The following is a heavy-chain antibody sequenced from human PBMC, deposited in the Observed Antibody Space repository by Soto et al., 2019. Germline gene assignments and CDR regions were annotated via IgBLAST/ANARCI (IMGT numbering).Heavy chain of an antibody. CDR1: GGSFSGYY. CDR2: INHSGST. Sequence: SETLSLTCAVYGGSFSGYYWSWIRQPPGKGLEWIGEINHSGSTNYNPSLKSRVTISVDTSKNQFSLKLSSVTAADTAVYYCARQDYCTNGVCYDFDYWGQGTLVTVSS. D-gene: IGHD2-8*01. CDR3: ARQDYCTNGVCYDFDY. V-gene: IGHV4-34*01. J-gene: IGHJ4*02.